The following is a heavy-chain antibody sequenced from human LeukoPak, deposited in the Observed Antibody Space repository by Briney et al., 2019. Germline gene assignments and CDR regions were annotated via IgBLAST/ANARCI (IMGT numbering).Heavy chain of an antibody. CDR3: AKIRGPEIVIIPAAFPKWFHP. J-gene: IGHJ5*02. D-gene: IGHD2-2*01. Sequence: PGGSLRLSCAASGFTFSSYAMSWVRQAPGKGLEWVSAISGSGGSTYYADSVKGRFTISRDNSKNTLYLQMNSLRAEDTAVYYCAKIRGPEIVIIPAAFPKWFHPWGQGTLVTVSS. CDR2: ISGSGGST. V-gene: IGHV3-23*01. CDR1: GFTFSSYA.